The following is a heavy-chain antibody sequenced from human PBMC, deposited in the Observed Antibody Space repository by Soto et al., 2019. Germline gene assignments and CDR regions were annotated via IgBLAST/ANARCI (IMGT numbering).Heavy chain of an antibody. CDR2: IYHSGST. Sequence: QVQLQESGPGLVKPSGTLSLTCAVSGGSISSSNWWSWVRQPPGKGLEWIGEIYHSGSTNYNRSLKGRATITVDKAKNQCSLTLSYVTAADTAVYYCARAPKPPLRYSWGFDYWGQGTLVTVSS. CDR3: ARAPKPPLRYSWGFDY. D-gene: IGHD3-9*01. J-gene: IGHJ4*02. V-gene: IGHV4-4*02. CDR1: GGSISSSNW.